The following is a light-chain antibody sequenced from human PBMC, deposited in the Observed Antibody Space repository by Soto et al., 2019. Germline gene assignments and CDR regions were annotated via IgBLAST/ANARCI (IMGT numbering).Light chain of an antibody. V-gene: IGKV1-39*01. J-gene: IGKJ5*01. CDR1: QSISSW. Sequence: DIQMTQSPSALSASVVDRFTITFRASQSISSWLAWYQQKPGKAPKLLIYAASSLQSGVPSRFSGSGSGTDFTLTISSLQPEDFATYYCQQSYSTPPVTFGQGTRLEIK. CDR3: QQSYSTPPVT. CDR2: AAS.